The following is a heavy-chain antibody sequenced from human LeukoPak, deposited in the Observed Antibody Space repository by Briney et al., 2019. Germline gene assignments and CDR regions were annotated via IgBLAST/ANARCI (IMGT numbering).Heavy chain of an antibody. CDR3: ARLDCSGDGCYNH. V-gene: IGHV4-59*02. J-gene: IGHJ4*02. CDR2: VSYDGTT. Sequence: PSETLSLTCSVSGDSVTSYYWSWIRQPPGEGLEWIGYVSYDGTTNYTPSLRSRVIMAVDTAKNQISLSLRSVTAADTAVYYCARLDCSGDGCYNHWDQGTLVSVSS. CDR1: GDSVTSYY. D-gene: IGHD2-15*01.